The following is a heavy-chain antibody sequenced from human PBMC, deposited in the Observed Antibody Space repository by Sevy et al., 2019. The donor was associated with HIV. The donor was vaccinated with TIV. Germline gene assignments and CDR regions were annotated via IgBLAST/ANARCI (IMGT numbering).Heavy chain of an antibody. CDR3: TTDPSEYCSGFRCYPGNYYYYGMDV. D-gene: IGHD2-15*01. CDR2: IKRKSDDGTA. Sequence: GGSLRLSCAASGFTFKNAWMSWVRQTPGKGLEWVGRIKRKSDDGTADYATPVKGRFTIFRDDSKDGLYLQMNRLKTEDTGIYYCTTDPSEYCSGFRCYPGNYYYYGMDVWGQGTTVTVSS. CDR1: GFTFKNAW. J-gene: IGHJ6*02. V-gene: IGHV3-15*01.